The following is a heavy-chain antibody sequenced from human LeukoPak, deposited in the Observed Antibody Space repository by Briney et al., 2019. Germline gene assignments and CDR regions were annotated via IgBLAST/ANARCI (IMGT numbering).Heavy chain of an antibody. Sequence: GGSLKLSCAASGFTFSGSAMHWVRQASGKGLEWVGRIRSKANSYATAYAASVKGRFTISRDDSKNTAYLQMNSLKTEDTAVYYCTRHLYCSSTSCYGDWFDPWGRGTLVTVSS. J-gene: IGHJ5*02. V-gene: IGHV3-73*01. D-gene: IGHD2-2*01. CDR2: IRSKANSYAT. CDR3: TRHLYCSSTSCYGDWFDP. CDR1: GFTFSGSA.